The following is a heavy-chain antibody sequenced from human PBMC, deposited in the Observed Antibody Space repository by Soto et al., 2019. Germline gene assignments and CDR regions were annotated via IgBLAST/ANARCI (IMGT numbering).Heavy chain of an antibody. D-gene: IGHD2-15*01. CDR1: GGTFSRYT. CDR3: ASHFTGVLVLGASPPGGDNYGWDV. V-gene: IGHV1-69*02. CDR2: IIPILDIP. Sequence: QVQLVQSGAEVKKPGSSVKVSCKASGGTFSRYTFTWVRQAPGQGLEWMGRIIPILDIPNYAQNFQGRVTITADKPTSTAYMERSSLTSDDTAVYYCASHFTGVLVLGASPPGGDNYGWDVWGQGTTVTVSS. J-gene: IGHJ6*02.